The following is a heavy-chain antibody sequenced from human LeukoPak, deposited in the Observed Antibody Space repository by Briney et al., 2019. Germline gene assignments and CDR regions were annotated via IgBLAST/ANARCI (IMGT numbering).Heavy chain of an antibody. Sequence: SVKVSCKASGYTFTGYYMHWVRQGPGQGLEWMGWINPNSGGTYYAQKFQGRVTMTRDTSISTAYMELSRLRSDDTAVYYCARERRRLVGFDPWGQGTLVTVSS. CDR3: ARERRRLVGFDP. CDR1: GYTFTGYY. CDR2: INPNSGGT. V-gene: IGHV1-2*02. J-gene: IGHJ5*02.